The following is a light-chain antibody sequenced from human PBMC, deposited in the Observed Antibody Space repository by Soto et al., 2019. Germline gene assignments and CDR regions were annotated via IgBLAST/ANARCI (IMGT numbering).Light chain of an antibody. CDR2: EVS. CDR1: SSAIGGYKS. Sequence: QSALTQPASVSGSPGQSITISCTGTSSAIGGYKSVSWYQQHPGKAPKLMIYEVSNRPSGVSNRFSGSKSGNPPSLTISGLQAVEEADYTSNSSPSSGTWVFGGGPK. V-gene: IGLV2-14*01. CDR3: NSSPSSGTWV. J-gene: IGLJ2*01.